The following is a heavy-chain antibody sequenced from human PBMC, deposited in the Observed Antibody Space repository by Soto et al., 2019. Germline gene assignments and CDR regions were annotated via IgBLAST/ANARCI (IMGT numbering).Heavy chain of an antibody. V-gene: IGHV3-48*01. J-gene: IGHJ4*02. CDR3: SRDHQVDY. CDR2: ISSSSSTI. D-gene: IGHD5-12*01. Sequence: GGSLRLSCAASGFTFSSYSMNWVRQAPGKGLEWVSYISSSSSTIYYADSVKGRFTISRDNAKNSLYLQMNSLRAEDSSVYCCSRDHQVDYWGQGTLVTVSS. CDR1: GFTFSSYS.